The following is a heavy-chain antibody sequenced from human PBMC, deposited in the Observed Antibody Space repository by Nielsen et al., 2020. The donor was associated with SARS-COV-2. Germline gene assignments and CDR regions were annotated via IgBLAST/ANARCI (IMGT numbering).Heavy chain of an antibody. V-gene: IGHV3-13*04. Sequence: GGSLRLSCAASGFTFSSYDMHWVRQATGKGLEWVSAIGTAGDTYYPGSVKGRFTISRENAKNSLYLQMNSLRAGDTAVYYCAREYRGDYGDWYFDLWGRGTLVTVSS. J-gene: IGHJ2*01. CDR2: IGTAGDT. D-gene: IGHD4-17*01. CDR3: AREYRGDYGDWYFDL. CDR1: GFTFSSYD.